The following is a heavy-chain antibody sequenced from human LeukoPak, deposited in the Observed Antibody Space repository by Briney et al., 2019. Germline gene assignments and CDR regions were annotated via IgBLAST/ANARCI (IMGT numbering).Heavy chain of an antibody. D-gene: IGHD5-24*01. V-gene: IGHV3-15*01. CDR3: VTDYLQGEMATIRVNY. CDR1: GFTFSNAW. J-gene: IGHJ4*02. Sequence: GGSLRLSCAASGFTFSNAWMSWVRQAPGKGLEWVGRIQSKADGGAADYPAPVKGKFTISRYDPKNTVYLQMNSLKTEDTAVYYCVTDYLQGEMATIRVNYWGQGTLVTVSS. CDR2: IQSKADGGAA.